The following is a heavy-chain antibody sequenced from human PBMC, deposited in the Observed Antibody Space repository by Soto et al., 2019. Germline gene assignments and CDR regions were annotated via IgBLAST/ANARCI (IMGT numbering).Heavy chain of an antibody. D-gene: IGHD6-19*01. CDR3: ARWESSDWYIGI. J-gene: IGHJ4*02. CDR1: GFTFSGYW. Sequence: GGSLRLSCAGSGFTFSGYWMTWVRQPPGKGLEWVASVNQDGTQKFYVDSVKGRFTISRDNAKNSLFLQMISLRAEDTAVYYCARWESSDWYIGIWGQGTLVTVSS. V-gene: IGHV3-7*03. CDR2: VNQDGTQK.